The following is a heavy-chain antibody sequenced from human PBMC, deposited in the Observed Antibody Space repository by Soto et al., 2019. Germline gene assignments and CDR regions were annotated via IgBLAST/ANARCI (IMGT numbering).Heavy chain of an antibody. CDR2: IYYSGST. J-gene: IGHJ6*02. Sequence: ETLSLTCTVSGGSISISSYYWGWIRQPPGKGLEWIGSIYYSGSTYYNPSLKSRVTISVDTSKNQFSLKLSSVTAADTAVYYCRIXARPLPRSSYYYYGMDVWGQGTTVTVSS. CDR3: RIXARPLPRSSYYYYGMDV. D-gene: IGHD6-6*01. CDR1: GGSISISSYY. V-gene: IGHV4-39*01.